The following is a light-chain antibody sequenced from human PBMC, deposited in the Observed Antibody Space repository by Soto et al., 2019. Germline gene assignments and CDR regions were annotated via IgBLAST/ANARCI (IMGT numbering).Light chain of an antibody. CDR2: SNN. CDR1: SSNIGRNT. J-gene: IGLJ7*01. V-gene: IGLV1-44*01. CDR3: AAWDDRLNGVV. Sequence: QSVLTHPPSASATPGQRVTISWSGGSSNIGRNTVNWYQQLPGTAPKLLIHSNNQRPSGVPERFSGSKSGTSASLAISGLQSEDEADYYCAAWDDRLNGVVFGGGTQLTVL.